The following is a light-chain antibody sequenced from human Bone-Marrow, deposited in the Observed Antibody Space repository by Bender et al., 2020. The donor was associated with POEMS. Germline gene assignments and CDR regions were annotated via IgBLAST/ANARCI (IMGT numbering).Light chain of an antibody. CDR1: SSDVGGYDY. J-gene: IGLJ2*01. CDR2: DVT. Sequence: QSALTQPRSVSGSPGQSVSISCSGSSSDVGGYDYVSWYQQHPGKAPKLMLYDVTRRPSGVPDRFSGSKSGNTASLTISRLQAEDEAEYYCSSYTGTSVIFGGGTKVTVL. V-gene: IGLV2-11*01. CDR3: SSYTGTSVI.